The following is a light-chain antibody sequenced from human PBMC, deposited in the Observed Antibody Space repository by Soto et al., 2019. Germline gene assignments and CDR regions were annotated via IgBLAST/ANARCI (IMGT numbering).Light chain of an antibody. CDR2: AAS. CDR3: QQYESWPPYT. CDR1: ETINNN. V-gene: IGKV3D-15*01. Sequence: DIVMTQSPGTLSVSPGERATLSCWASETINNNLVGWYQQKPGQAPRLLIFAASSRATGIPARFSGSGSGTDFTLTISSLEPEDFGVYYCQQYESWPPYTFGQGTKLEIK. J-gene: IGKJ2*01.